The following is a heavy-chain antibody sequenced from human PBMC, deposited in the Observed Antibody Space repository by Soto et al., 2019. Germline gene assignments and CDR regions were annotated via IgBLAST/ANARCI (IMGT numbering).Heavy chain of an antibody. D-gene: IGHD3-22*01. CDR2: IIPIFGTA. CDR3: ARERERGYYDSSGYYYFDY. V-gene: IGHV1-69*13. CDR1: GGTFSSDA. J-gene: IGHJ4*02. Sequence: ASVKVSCKASGGTFSSDAISWVRQAPGQGLEWMGGIIPIFGTANYAQKFQGRVTITADESTSTAYMELSSLRSEDTAVYYCARERERGYYDSSGYYYFDYWGQGTLVTSPQ.